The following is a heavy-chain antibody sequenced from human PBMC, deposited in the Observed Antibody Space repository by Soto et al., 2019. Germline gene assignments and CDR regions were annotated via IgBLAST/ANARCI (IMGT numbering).Heavy chain of an antibody. D-gene: IGHD1-20*01. V-gene: IGHV4-31*03. CDR3: ASLHNTSPGWFDP. CDR2: IYHSGIT. Sequence: SETLSLTCSVSCGSINSGGYFWSWIRQHPGKGLECIGYIYHSGITHYNPSLKSRVTISVDTSKNEFSLQLRSVTAADTAVYFCASLHNTSPGWFDPWGQGTLITVSS. CDR1: CGSINSGGYF. J-gene: IGHJ5*02.